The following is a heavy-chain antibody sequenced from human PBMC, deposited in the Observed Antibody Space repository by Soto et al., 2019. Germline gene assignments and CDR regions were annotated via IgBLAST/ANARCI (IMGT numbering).Heavy chain of an antibody. CDR1: GFTFSSYA. CDR2: ISGSGGST. J-gene: IGHJ4*02. Sequence: SLRLSCAASGFTFSSYAISWVRQAPGKGLEWVSAISGSGGSTYYADSVKGRFTISRDNSKNTLYLQMNSLRAEDTAVYYCAKRSLFGELKDCFAYWGQGTLAIVAS. V-gene: IGHV3-23*01. D-gene: IGHD3-10*01. CDR3: AKRSLFGELKDCFAY.